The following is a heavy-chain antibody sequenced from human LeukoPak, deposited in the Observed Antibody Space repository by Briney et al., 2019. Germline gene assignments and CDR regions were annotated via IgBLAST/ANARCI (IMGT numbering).Heavy chain of an antibody. J-gene: IGHJ3*02. CDR2: IYYSGST. CDR3: ARDSPYGDYRYAFDI. D-gene: IGHD4-17*01. CDR1: GGSISSSSYY. Sequence: PSETLSLTCTVSGGSISSSSYYWGWIRQPPGKGLEWIGSIYYSGSTYYNPSLKSRVTISVDKSKNQFSLKLSSVTAADTAVYYCARDSPYGDYRYAFDIWGQGTMVTVSS. V-gene: IGHV4-39*07.